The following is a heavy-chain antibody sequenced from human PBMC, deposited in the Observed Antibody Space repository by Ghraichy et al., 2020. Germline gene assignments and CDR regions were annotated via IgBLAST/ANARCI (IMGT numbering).Heavy chain of an antibody. CDR3: AIQNTVAGRRYYYYGMDV. V-gene: IGHV1-8*01. CDR2: MNPNSGNT. CDR1: GYTFTSYD. Sequence: ASVKVSCKASGYTFTSYDINWVRQATGQGLEWMGWMNPNSGNTGYAQKFQGRVTMTRNTSISTAYMELSSLRSEDTAVYYCAIQNTVAGRRYYYYGMDVWGQGTTVTVSS. D-gene: IGHD6-19*01. J-gene: IGHJ6*02.